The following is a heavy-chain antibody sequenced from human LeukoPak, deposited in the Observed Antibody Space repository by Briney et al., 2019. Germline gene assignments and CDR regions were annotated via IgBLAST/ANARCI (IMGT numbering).Heavy chain of an antibody. D-gene: IGHD5-18*01. CDR3: ARARGYSYGPFGY. CDR1: GGSISSSSYY. CDR2: IYYSGST. V-gene: IGHV4-39*07. Sequence: NPSETLSLTCTVSGGSISSSSYYWGWIRQPPGKGLEWIGSIYYSGSTYYNPFLKSRVTISVDTSKNQFSLKLSSVTAADTAVYYCARARGYSYGPFGYWGQGTLVTVSS. J-gene: IGHJ4*02.